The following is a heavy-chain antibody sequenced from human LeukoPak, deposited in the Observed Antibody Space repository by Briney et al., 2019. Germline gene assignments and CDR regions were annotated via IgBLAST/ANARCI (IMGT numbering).Heavy chain of an antibody. Sequence: GGSLRLSCAVSGFTLSTFWMTWVRQAPGKGLEWVSNIKRDGSETYYVASVRGRFTISRDNAKNSLYLQMNSLRAGDTAVYFCARERETYNDYWGQGTLVTVSS. D-gene: IGHD1-1*01. V-gene: IGHV3-7*01. CDR2: IKRDGSET. CDR3: ARERETYNDY. J-gene: IGHJ4*02. CDR1: GFTLSTFW.